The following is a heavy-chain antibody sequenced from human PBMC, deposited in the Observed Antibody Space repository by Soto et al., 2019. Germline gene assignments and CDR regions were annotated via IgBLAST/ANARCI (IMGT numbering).Heavy chain of an antibody. D-gene: IGHD3-16*01. CDR3: ARRSVPFGGVIH. Sequence: QLQLQVSGPGLVKPSETLSLTCTVSGGSISSSSYYWGWIRQPPGKGLEWIGSIYYTGSTFYNPSLKSRVIISVDTSKNHFSLKLSSVTAADTAVYYCARRSVPFGGVIHWGQGALVTVSS. V-gene: IGHV4-39*02. CDR1: GGSISSSSYY. CDR2: IYYTGST. J-gene: IGHJ4*02.